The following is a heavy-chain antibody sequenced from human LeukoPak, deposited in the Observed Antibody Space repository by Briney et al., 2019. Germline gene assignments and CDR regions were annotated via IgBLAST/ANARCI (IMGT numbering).Heavy chain of an antibody. CDR1: GFTLADYG. Sequence: GGSLRLSCAASGFTLADYGMRWVRHVPRKGLEWVSGINWRGGSTDYADSVQGRFTISRDNAKNSLYLQMNSLRAEDTAFYYCARGGGNYPFDWWGQGILVTVSS. CDR3: ARGGGNYPFDW. J-gene: IGHJ4*02. D-gene: IGHD3-10*01. V-gene: IGHV3-20*04. CDR2: INWRGGST.